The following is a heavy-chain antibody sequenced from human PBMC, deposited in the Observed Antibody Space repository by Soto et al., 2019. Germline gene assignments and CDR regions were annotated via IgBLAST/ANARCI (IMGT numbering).Heavy chain of an antibody. CDR2: LSGGGSA. J-gene: IGHJ5*02. V-gene: IGHV3-23*01. D-gene: IGHD4-17*01. CDR3: AKDRFWAVTTNNCFDP. Sequence: GGSLRLSCAASGFTFGAYAMNWVRQAPGKGLEWVSALSGGGSAYYADSVKGRFTISRDISNNTLYLEMNSLRAEDTAMYYCAKDRFWAVTTNNCFDPWGQGTLVTVSS. CDR1: GFTFGAYA.